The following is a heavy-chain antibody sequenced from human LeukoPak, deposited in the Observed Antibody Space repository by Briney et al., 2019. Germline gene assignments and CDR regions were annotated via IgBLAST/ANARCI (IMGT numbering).Heavy chain of an antibody. CDR1: GFTFSSYG. Sequence: GRSLRLSCAASGFTFSSYGMHWVRQAPGKGLEWVAVISYDGNNKYNADSVKGRFTISRDNSKNTLYLQMNSLRAEDTAVYYCAKDHKASGWPYDYYVMDVWGQGTTVTVSS. V-gene: IGHV3-30*18. D-gene: IGHD6-19*01. J-gene: IGHJ6*02. CDR3: AKDHKASGWPYDYYVMDV. CDR2: ISYDGNNK.